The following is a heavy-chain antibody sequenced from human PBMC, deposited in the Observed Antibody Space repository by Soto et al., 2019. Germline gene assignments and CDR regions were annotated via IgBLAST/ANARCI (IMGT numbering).Heavy chain of an antibody. CDR3: ARIRYDFWSGSQLGMDV. D-gene: IGHD3-3*01. Sequence: SGPTLVNPTQTLTLTCTFSGFSLSTSGMCVSWIRQPPGKALEWLALIDWDDDKYYSTSLKTRLTISKDTSKNQVVLIMTNMDPVDTATYYCARIRYDFWSGSQLGMDVWGQGTTVTVSS. CDR2: IDWDDDK. V-gene: IGHV2-70*01. J-gene: IGHJ6*02. CDR1: GFSLSTSGMC.